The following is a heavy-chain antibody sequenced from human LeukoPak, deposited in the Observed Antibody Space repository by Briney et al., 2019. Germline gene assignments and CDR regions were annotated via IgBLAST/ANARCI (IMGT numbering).Heavy chain of an antibody. J-gene: IGHJ5*02. D-gene: IGHD3-3*01. CDR1: GGSISSGSYY. CDR2: VYTSGST. Sequence: SQTLSLTCTVSGGSISSGSYYWGWIRQPAGTGQEGIGRVYTSGSTYYNPSLKSRVTISVDASKNQCSLKLSSVAAADTAVYYCARYYDFFPGNWFDPWGQGTLVTVSS. V-gene: IGHV4-61*02. CDR3: ARYYDFFPGNWFDP.